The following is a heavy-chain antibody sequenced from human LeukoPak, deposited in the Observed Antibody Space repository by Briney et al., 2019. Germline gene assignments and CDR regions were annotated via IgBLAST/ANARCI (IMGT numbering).Heavy chain of an antibody. Sequence: SETLSLTCTVSGGAISSYYWNWIRQPPGKGLEWIGYIHNSESTNYSPSLKSRVTISVDTSKNQFSLKLSSVTAPDTAVYYCARHSSSWYSSVDPWGHGTLVPVSS. D-gene: IGHD6-13*01. CDR3: ARHSSSWYSSVDP. CDR1: GGAISSYY. CDR2: IHNSEST. V-gene: IGHV4-59*08. J-gene: IGHJ5*02.